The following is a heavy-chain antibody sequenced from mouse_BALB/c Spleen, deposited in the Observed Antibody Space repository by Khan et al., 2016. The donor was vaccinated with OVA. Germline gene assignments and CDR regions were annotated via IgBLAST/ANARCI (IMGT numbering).Heavy chain of an antibody. J-gene: IGHJ3*01. V-gene: IGHV1S135*01. CDR2: IDPFSGDT. CDR3: TRYGYVAWFAY. CDR1: GYSFTTYY. D-gene: IGHD2-2*01. Sequence: VQLKESGPELMKPGTSVKISCKASGYSFTTYYIHWVMQSHGKSLEWIGYIDPFSGDTTFNQKFKGKATLTVDKSSSTAYIPLSNLTSEDSAIYYCTRYGYVAWFAYWGQGTLVTVSA.